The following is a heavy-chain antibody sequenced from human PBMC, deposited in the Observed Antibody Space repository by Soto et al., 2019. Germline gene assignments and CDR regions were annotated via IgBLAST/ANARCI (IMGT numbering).Heavy chain of an antibody. J-gene: IGHJ5*02. CDR1: GYAFSSHG. Sequence: QVQLVESGGGVVQTGKPLRLSCTGSGYAFSSHGIYWIRQAPGKGLEWVAGIWFDGRNKHYADSVRGRFTISKDDSKNTVSLQVDSLRGEDTARYYCARDNRDIAVTSTGRSVVRWFDPWGQGTLVIVSS. CDR2: IWFDGRNK. CDR3: ARDNRDIAVTSTGRSVVRWFDP. V-gene: IGHV3-33*01. D-gene: IGHD4-4*01.